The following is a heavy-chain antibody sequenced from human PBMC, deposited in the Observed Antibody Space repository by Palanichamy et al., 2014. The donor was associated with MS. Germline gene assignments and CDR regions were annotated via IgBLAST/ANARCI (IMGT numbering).Heavy chain of an antibody. V-gene: IGHV1-18*01. Sequence: AQKLQGRVTMTTDTSTSTAYMELRSLRSDDTAVYYCARGPADHYDSHPFDYWGQGTLVTVSS. J-gene: IGHJ4*02. D-gene: IGHD3-22*01. CDR3: ARGPADHYDSHPFDY.